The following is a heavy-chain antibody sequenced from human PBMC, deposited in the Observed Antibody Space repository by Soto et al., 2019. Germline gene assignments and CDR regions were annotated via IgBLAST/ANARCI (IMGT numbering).Heavy chain of an antibody. Sequence: GESLKISCKASVYTFTTYWIGWVRQMPGKGLEWMGIIYPSNSETRFSPSFQGQVSISADKSILTAYLQWSSLKASDTAMYYCARQGYHYDSYSFGYWGQGTLVTVSS. CDR3: ARQGYHYDSYSFGY. J-gene: IGHJ4*02. CDR2: IYPSNSET. CDR1: VYTFTTYW. V-gene: IGHV5-51*01. D-gene: IGHD3-22*01.